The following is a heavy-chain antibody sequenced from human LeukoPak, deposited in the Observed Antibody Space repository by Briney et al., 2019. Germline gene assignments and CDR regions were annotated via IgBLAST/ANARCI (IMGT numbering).Heavy chain of an antibody. CDR3: ARESQGSRRGGRCPYFDY. J-gene: IGHJ4*02. V-gene: IGHV3-48*03. CDR2: ISSSGTSI. Sequence: PGGSLRLSCAASGFTFSSYEMNWVRQAPGKGLEWVSYISSSGTSIYHADFVRGRFTISRDNAKKSLYLQMNSLRAEDTAVYYCARESQGSRRGGRCPYFDYWGQGILVTVSS. CDR1: GFTFSSYE. D-gene: IGHD2-15*01.